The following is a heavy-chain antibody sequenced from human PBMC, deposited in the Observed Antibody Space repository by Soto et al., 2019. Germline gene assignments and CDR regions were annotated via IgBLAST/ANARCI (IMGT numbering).Heavy chain of an antibody. CDR1: GFTFSSYA. J-gene: IGHJ6*04. CDR2: ISGSGGGT. D-gene: IGHD6-13*01. Sequence: GGSLRLSCAASGFTFSSYAMSWVRQAPGKGLEWVSSISGSGGGTYYADSVKGRFSISRDNSKNTLYLQMNSLRAEDTAVYYCTRDWQQLVWGKGTTVTVSS. V-gene: IGHV3-23*01. CDR3: TRDWQQLV.